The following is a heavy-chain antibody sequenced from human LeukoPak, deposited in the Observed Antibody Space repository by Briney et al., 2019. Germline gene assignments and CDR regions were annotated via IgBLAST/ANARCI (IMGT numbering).Heavy chain of an antibody. Sequence: GASVKVSCKASGYTFTSYGISWVRQAPGQGLEWMGIINPSGGSRSYAQNFQGRVTMTRDMSTSTVYMELSSLRSEDTAVYYCATASKQYCSGGICYYMDVWGKGTTVTVSS. CDR2: INPSGGSR. CDR1: GYTFTSYG. V-gene: IGHV1-46*01. J-gene: IGHJ6*03. CDR3: ATASKQYCSGGICYYMDV. D-gene: IGHD2-15*01.